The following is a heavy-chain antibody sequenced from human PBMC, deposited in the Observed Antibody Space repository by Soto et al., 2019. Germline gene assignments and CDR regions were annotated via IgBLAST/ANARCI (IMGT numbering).Heavy chain of an antibody. J-gene: IGHJ6*02. CDR3: AKGLDIVLVPGAIGPYYYYGVDV. CDR1: GFTFSSYG. D-gene: IGHD2-2*03. Sequence: QVQLVESGGGVVQPGRSLRLSCAASGFTFSSYGMNWVRQAPGKGLEWVALISYDGITKCYVDSVKGRFTISRDNSKNTQYLQMNSLRAEDTAVYYCAKGLDIVLVPGAIGPYYYYGVDVWGQGTTVTVSS. CDR2: ISYDGITK. V-gene: IGHV3-30*18.